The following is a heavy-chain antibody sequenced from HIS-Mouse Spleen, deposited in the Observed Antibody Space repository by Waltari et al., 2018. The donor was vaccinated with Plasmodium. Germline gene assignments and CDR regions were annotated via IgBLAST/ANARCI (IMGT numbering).Heavy chain of an antibody. CDR3: AKVAQGTRDAFDI. CDR1: GFTFSSYG. Sequence: QVQLVESGGGVVQPGRSLRLSCAASGFTFSSYGMHWVRQAPGKGLEWVSVLWYDGSNKYYAASVKGRFTIARDNSKNTLYLQMNSLRAEDTAVYYCAKVAQGTRDAFDIWGQGTMVTVSS. J-gene: IGHJ3*02. D-gene: IGHD2-8*01. V-gene: IGHV3-33*06. CDR2: LWYDGSNK.